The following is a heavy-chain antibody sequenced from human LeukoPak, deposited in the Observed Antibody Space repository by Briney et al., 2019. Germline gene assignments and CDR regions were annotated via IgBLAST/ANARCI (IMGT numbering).Heavy chain of an antibody. D-gene: IGHD3-3*01. J-gene: IGHJ4*02. V-gene: IGHV3-15*01. Sequence: GGSLRLSCAASGFTFSSYAMSWVRQAPGKGLEWVGRIKSKTDGGTTDYAAPVKGRFTISRDDSKNTLYLQMNSLKTEDTAVYYCTTQIQTTRDFWSGYYSYYFDYWGQGTLVTVSS. CDR2: IKSKTDGGTT. CDR3: TTQIQTTRDFWSGYYSYYFDY. CDR1: GFTFSSYA.